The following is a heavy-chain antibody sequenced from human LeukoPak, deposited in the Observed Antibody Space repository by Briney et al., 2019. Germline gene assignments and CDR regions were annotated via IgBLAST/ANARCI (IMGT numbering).Heavy chain of an antibody. J-gene: IGHJ4*02. CDR1: GNYW. Sequence: GGSLRLSCAASGNYWMHWVRQAPGKGLVWVPHINSDGSWTSYADSVKGRFTISKDNAKNTVYLQMNSLRAEDTAVYYCVSFYETYWGRGTLVTVSS. D-gene: IGHD2/OR15-2a*01. CDR2: INSDGSWT. CDR3: VSFYETY. V-gene: IGHV3-74*01.